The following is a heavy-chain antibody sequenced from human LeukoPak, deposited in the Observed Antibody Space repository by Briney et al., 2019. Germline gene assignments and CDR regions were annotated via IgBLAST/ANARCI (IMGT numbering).Heavy chain of an antibody. CDR2: IYTSGST. Sequence: SETLSLTCTVSGGSISSYYWSWIRQTAGKGLEWIGRIYTSGSTNYNPSLKSRVTISVDKSKNQFSLKLSSVTAADTAVYYCARDFDYGDYPYYWGQGTLVTVSS. D-gene: IGHD4-17*01. J-gene: IGHJ4*02. V-gene: IGHV4-4*07. CDR3: ARDFDYGDYPYY. CDR1: GGSISSYY.